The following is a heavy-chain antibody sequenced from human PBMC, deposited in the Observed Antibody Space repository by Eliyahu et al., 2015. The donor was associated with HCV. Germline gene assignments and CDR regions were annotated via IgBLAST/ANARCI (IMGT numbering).Heavy chain of an antibody. CDR2: ISGTGGST. CDR3: AKQGSDYLDAFDY. Sequence: EVQILESGGGLVQPGGSLRLFCAASGFTFNTHAMNWVRQAPGKGLEWVSGISGTGGSTYYADSVKGRFTVSRDNFGNTLSVSLQMNSLRAEDTALYYCAKQGSDYLDAFDYWGQGTLVTVSS. D-gene: IGHD5-12*01. J-gene: IGHJ4*02. CDR1: GFTFNTHA. V-gene: IGHV3-23*01.